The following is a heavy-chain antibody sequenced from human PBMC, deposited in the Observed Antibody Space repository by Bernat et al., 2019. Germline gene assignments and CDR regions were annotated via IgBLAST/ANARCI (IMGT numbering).Heavy chain of an antibody. CDR1: GFTFSSYS. CDR3: ARESSPTIWGSYRYNRNWFDP. J-gene: IGHJ5*02. D-gene: IGHD3-16*02. CDR2: ISSSSSYI. Sequence: EVQLVESGGGLVKPGGSLRLSCAASGFTFSSYSMNWVRQAPGKGLEWVSSISSSSSYIYYADSVNGRFTISRDNAKNSLYLQMNSLRAEDTAVYYCARESSPTIWGSYRYNRNWFDPWGQGTLVTVSS. V-gene: IGHV3-21*01.